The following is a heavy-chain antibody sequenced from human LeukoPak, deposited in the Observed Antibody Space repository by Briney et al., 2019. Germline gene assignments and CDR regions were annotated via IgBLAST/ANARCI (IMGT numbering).Heavy chain of an antibody. D-gene: IGHD5-24*01. J-gene: IGHJ4*02. CDR3: AKGRRDGCYFDY. CDR1: GFTFDDYA. V-gene: IGHV3-9*01. CDR2: ISWNSGSI. Sequence: GGSLRLSCAASGFTFDDYAMHWVRQGPGKGLEWVSGISWNSGSIGYADSVKGRFTISRDNSKNRLYLQMNSLRPEDTAVYYCAKGRRDGCYFDYWGQGTLVTVSS.